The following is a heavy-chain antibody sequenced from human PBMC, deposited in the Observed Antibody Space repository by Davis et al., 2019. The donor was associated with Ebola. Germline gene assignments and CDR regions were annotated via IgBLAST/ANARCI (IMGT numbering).Heavy chain of an antibody. CDR3: AADRRLLWFGELSQ. V-gene: IGHV1-58*02. Sequence: SVKVSCKASGFTFTSSAMQWVRQARGQRLEWIGWIVVGSGNTNYAQKFQERVTITRDMSTSTAYMELSSLRSEDTAVYYCAADRRLLWFGELSQWGQGTLVTVSS. CDR2: IVVGSGNT. CDR1: GFTFTSSA. J-gene: IGHJ4*02. D-gene: IGHD3-10*01.